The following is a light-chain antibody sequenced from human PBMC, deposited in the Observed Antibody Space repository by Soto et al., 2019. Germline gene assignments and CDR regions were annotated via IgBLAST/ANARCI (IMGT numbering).Light chain of an antibody. V-gene: IGKV1-5*01. CDR2: DAS. CDR1: QSIDSW. CDR3: QQYRGKPFT. J-gene: IGKJ2*01. Sequence: DIQMTQSPSTLSASVGDRVTIACRASQSIDSWLAWYQQKPGKAHKFLIYDASDLESGVPSRFNDSGSGKEFTLTISSLQPDDFATYYCQQYRGKPFTFGQGTKVEIK.